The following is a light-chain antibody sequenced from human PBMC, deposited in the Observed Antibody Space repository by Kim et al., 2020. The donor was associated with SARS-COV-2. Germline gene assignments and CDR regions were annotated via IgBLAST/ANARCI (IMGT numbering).Light chain of an antibody. CDR3: QQYLSYPLT. CDR2: ASS. Sequence: SASVGDSVTITCRASQDVSNFLAWFQQRPGEAPKSLIYASSSLRSGVPSHFSGSGSGTDFTLTISSLQPEDFATYYCQQYLSYPLTFGQGTKV. CDR1: QDVSNF. J-gene: IGKJ1*01. V-gene: IGKV1-16*02.